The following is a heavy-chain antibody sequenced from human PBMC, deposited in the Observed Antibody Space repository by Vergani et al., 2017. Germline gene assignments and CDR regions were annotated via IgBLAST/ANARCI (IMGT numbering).Heavy chain of an antibody. CDR1: GGTFSSYA. Sequence: QVQLVQSGAEVKKPGSSVKVSCKASGGTFSSYALNWVRQAPGQGLEWMGRIIPSLATTIYAQKFQGRVTITADESTSTADMELSSLKSEDTAVFYCARATCSGGSCYRGFEYWGQGSLITVSS. CDR2: IIPSLATT. V-gene: IGHV1-69*11. J-gene: IGHJ4*02. D-gene: IGHD2-15*01. CDR3: ARATCSGGSCYRGFEY.